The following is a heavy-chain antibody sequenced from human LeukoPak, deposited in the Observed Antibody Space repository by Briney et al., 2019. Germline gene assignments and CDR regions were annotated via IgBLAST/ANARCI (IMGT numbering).Heavy chain of an antibody. CDR1: GFTFSSYA. CDR2: IKQDGSEK. J-gene: IGHJ3*02. V-gene: IGHV3-7*04. Sequence: GGSLRLSCAASGFTFSSYAMSWVRQAPGKGLEWVANIKQDGSEKYYVDSVKGQFTISRDNAKNSLYLQMNSLRAEDTAVYYCAGARRKSDAFDIWGQGTMVTVSS. CDR3: AGARRKSDAFDI.